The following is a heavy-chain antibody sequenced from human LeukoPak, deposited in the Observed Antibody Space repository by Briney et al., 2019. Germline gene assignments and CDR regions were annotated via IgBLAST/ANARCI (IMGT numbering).Heavy chain of an antibody. CDR1: GFTVSSNY. CDR3: ARGPYSSSWYGDYYYYMDV. CDR2: IYSGGST. Sequence: GGSLRLSCAASGFTVSSNYMSWVRQAPGKGLEWVSVIYSGGSTYYADSVKGRFTISRDNSKNTLYLQMNSLRAEDTAVYYCARGPYSSSWYGDYYYYMDVWGKGTTVTVSS. J-gene: IGHJ6*03. D-gene: IGHD6-13*01. V-gene: IGHV3-53*01.